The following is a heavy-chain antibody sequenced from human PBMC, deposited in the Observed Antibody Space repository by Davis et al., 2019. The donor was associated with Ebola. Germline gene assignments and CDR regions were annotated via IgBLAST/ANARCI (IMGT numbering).Heavy chain of an antibody. CDR2: INHSGST. CDR3: ARVIAAAGYYYYYMDV. Sequence: PSETLSLTCAVYGGSFSGYYWSWIRQPPGKGLEWIGEINHSGSTNYNPSLKSRVTISVDTSKNQFSLKLSSVTAADTAVYYCARVIAAAGYYYYYMDVWGKGTTVTVSS. D-gene: IGHD6-13*01. V-gene: IGHV4-34*01. J-gene: IGHJ6*03. CDR1: GGSFSGYY.